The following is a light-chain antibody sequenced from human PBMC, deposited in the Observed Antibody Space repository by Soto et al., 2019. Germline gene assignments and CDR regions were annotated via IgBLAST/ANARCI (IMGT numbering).Light chain of an antibody. CDR2: GAF. J-gene: IGKJ5*01. V-gene: IGKV3-15*01. CDR3: QQYNNWPIT. CDR1: QSVSTY. Sequence: TQSPATLSLSTEERATLYCMASQSVSTYLAWYQQKRGQAPRLLIYGAFTRATGIPARFSGTGSGTEFTLTISSLQSEDFEVYYCQQYNNWPITFGQGTRLEI.